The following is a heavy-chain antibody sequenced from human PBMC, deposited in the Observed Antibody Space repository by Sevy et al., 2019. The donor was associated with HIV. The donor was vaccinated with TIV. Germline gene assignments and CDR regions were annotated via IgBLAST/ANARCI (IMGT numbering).Heavy chain of an antibody. Sequence: SETLSLTCTVSGGSISSYYWSWIRQPPGKGLEWIGYIYYSGSTNYNPSLKSRVTISVDTSKNQLSLNLSSVTAADTAVYYCARVRSSSWTHNWFDPWGQGTLVTVSS. V-gene: IGHV4-59*01. CDR3: ARVRSSSWTHNWFDP. J-gene: IGHJ5*02. D-gene: IGHD6-13*01. CDR1: GGSISSYY. CDR2: IYYSGST.